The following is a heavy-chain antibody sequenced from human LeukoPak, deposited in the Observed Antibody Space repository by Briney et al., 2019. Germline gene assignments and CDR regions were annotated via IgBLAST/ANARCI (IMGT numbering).Heavy chain of an antibody. Sequence: RGSLRLSCAASGFTVSSNYMSWVRQAPGKGLEWVSVIYSGGSTYYADSVKGRFTISRDNSKNTLYLQMNSLRAEDTAVYYCAKDSSGSFFDYWGQGTLVTVSS. CDR3: AKDSSGSFFDY. D-gene: IGHD1-26*01. V-gene: IGHV3-53*05. CDR1: GFTVSSNY. CDR2: IYSGGST. J-gene: IGHJ4*02.